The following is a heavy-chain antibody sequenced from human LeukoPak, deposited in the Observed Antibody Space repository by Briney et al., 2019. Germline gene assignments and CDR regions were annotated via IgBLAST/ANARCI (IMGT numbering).Heavy chain of an antibody. D-gene: IGHD5-18*01. V-gene: IGHV1-69*11. CDR2: IIPILESE. J-gene: IGHJ4*02. CDR3: ARDAPGYSYGSDDFDY. CDR1: GGTFTNHA. Sequence: GASVKVSCKASGGTFTNHAITWVRQAPGQGLEWMGRIIPILESEDYAQKFQGRVTITTDEFMTTAYMELSSLRPDDTAVYFCARDAPGYSYGSDDFDYWGQGTLVTVSS.